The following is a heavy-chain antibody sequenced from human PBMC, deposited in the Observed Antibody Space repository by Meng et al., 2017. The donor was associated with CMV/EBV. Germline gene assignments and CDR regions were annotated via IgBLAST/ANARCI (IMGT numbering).Heavy chain of an antibody. J-gene: IGHJ5*02. CDR3: ARGVYRFDP. D-gene: IGHD3-10*01. CDR1: GGSISSGGYY. CDR2: IYYSGST. V-gene: IGHV4-31*03. Sequence: LTCITSGGSISSGGYYWSWIRQHPGRGLEWIGYIYYSGSTYYNPSLKSRVTISVDTSKNQCSLKLSSVTAADTAVYYCARGVYRFDPWGQGTLVTVSS.